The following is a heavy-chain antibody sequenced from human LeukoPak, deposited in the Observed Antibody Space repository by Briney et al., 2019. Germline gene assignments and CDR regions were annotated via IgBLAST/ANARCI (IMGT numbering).Heavy chain of an antibody. J-gene: IGHJ4*02. Sequence: SETLSLTCAVYGGSFSGYYWSWIRQPPGKGLEWIGEINHSGSTNYNPSLKSRVTISVDTSKNQFSLKLSSVTAADTAVYYCARAPIVGATFAGGPGSPTFDYWGQGTLVTVSS. D-gene: IGHD1-26*01. CDR2: INHSGST. CDR3: ARAPIVGATFAGGPGSPTFDY. V-gene: IGHV4-34*01. CDR1: GGSFSGYY.